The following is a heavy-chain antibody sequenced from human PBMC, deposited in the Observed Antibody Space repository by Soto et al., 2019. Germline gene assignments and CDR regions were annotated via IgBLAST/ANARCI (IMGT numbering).Heavy chain of an antibody. CDR3: AKGEFLIGANGMDV. V-gene: IGHV3-30*18. Sequence: QVQLVESGGGVVQPGRSLRLSCAASGFSFSSYGMHWVRQAPGKGLEWVAVISYDGDNKYYADSVKGRFTISRDNSKNAVYMKINGLGAEDRAVFDWAKGEFLIGANGMDVWGQGTTVTVSS. CDR2: ISYDGDNK. D-gene: IGHD5-12*01. CDR1: GFSFSSYG. J-gene: IGHJ6*02.